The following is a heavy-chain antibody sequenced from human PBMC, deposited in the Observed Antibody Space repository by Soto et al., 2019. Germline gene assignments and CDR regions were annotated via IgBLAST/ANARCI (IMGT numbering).Heavy chain of an antibody. CDR1: GGSISSGGYY. Sequence: QVQLQESGPGLVKPSQTLSLTCTVSGGSISSGGYYWSWIRQHPGKGLEWIGYIYYSGSTYYNPSLKSRVTISVDTSKNQCSLKLSSVTAADTAVYYCARSRIVVVFMDVWGQGTTVTVSS. D-gene: IGHD2-2*01. CDR3: ARSRIVVVFMDV. V-gene: IGHV4-31*03. J-gene: IGHJ6*02. CDR2: IYYSGST.